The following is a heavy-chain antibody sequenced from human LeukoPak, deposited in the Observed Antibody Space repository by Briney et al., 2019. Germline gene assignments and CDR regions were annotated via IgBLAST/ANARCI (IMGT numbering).Heavy chain of an antibody. Sequence: TGGSLRLSFAASGFTVCAYWMSWVRQAPEKGLEWVANINGEESGKYYVDSVRGRFTISRDNAKNSLYLQLNILRPEATAVDDRARFQTSTTNAFDHWGQGTLVTVSS. CDR1: GFTVCAYW. CDR3: ARFQTSTTNAFDH. D-gene: IGHD1-1*01. V-gene: IGHV3-7*04. J-gene: IGHJ5*02. CDR2: INGEESGK.